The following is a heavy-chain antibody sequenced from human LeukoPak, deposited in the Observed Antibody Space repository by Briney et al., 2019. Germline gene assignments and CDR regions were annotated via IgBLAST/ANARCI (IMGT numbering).Heavy chain of an antibody. V-gene: IGHV4-59*01. CDR2: IYYSGST. J-gene: IGHJ5*02. CDR3: ARDHYYGSGSYSWFDP. CDR1: GGSITSYY. D-gene: IGHD3-10*01. Sequence: SETLSLTCTVSGGSITSYYWSWFRQPPGKGLEFIGYIYYSGSTNYNPSLKSRVTISVDTSKNQFSLKLSSVTAADTAVYYCARDHYYGSGSYSWFDPWGQGTLVTVSS.